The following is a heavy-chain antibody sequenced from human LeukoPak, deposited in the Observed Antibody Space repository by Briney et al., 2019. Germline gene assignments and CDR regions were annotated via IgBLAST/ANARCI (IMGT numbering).Heavy chain of an antibody. CDR1: GFTFSSYA. J-gene: IGHJ4*02. D-gene: IGHD3-10*01. CDR3: AKCTSDYYGSGSYPSFDY. V-gene: IGHV3-23*01. Sequence: GGSLGLSCAASGFTFSSYAMSWVRQAPGKGLEWVSAISASGGSTYYAGSVKGRFTISRDNSKNTLYLQMNSLRAEDTAVYYCAKCTSDYYGSGSYPSFDYWGQGTLVTVSS. CDR2: ISASGGST.